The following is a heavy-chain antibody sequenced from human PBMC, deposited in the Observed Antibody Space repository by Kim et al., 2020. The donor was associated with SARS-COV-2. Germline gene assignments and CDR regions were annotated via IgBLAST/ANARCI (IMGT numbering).Heavy chain of an antibody. CDR2: ISGSGATT. J-gene: IGHJ4*02. CDR1: GFTFSTYA. Sequence: GGSLRLSCAASGFTFSTYAMNWVRQAPGKGLEWVSLISGSGATTYYTDSVEGRFTIARDNSKNTLYLQRHSLRAEDTALYYCAKDIGEYFGSGWDWGQGTLVNVSS. CDR3: AKDIGEYFGSGWD. V-gene: IGHV3-23*01. D-gene: IGHD3-10*01.